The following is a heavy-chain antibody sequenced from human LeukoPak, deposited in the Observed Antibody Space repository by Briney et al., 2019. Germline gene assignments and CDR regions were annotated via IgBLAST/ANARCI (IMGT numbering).Heavy chain of an antibody. V-gene: IGHV1-69*04. J-gene: IGHJ4*02. CDR3: ARDGQTYYYDSSGYSPDYFDY. D-gene: IGHD3-22*01. CDR2: IIPILGIA. CDR1: GGTFSSYA. Sequence: SVKVSCKASGGTFSSYAISWVRQAPGQGLEWMGRIIPILGIANYAQKFQGRVTITADKSTSTAYMELSSLRSEDTAVYYCARDGQTYYYDSSGYSPDYFDYWGQGTLVTVSS.